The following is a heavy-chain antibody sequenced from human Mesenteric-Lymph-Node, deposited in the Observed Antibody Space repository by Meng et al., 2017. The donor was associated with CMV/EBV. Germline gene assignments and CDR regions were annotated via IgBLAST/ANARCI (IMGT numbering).Heavy chain of an antibody. CDR3: ARGLIGGDYEIFLDY. J-gene: IGHJ4*02. V-gene: IGHV3-30*04. D-gene: IGHD4-17*01. Sequence: SGFAFSSYAMHWVRQAPGKGLEWVAVISYGGGNKYYADSVKGRFTISRDNSKNTLYLQMNSLRAEDTAVYYCARGLIGGDYEIFLDYWGQGTLVTVSS. CDR1: GFAFSSYA. CDR2: ISYGGGNK.